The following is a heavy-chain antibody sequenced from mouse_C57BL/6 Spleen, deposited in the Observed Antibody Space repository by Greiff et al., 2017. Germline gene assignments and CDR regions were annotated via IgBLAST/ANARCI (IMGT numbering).Heavy chain of an antibody. CDR3: ARGPYYYGSSHWYFDV. CDR1: GYTFTGYW. D-gene: IGHD1-1*01. J-gene: IGHJ1*03. V-gene: IGHV1-9*01. Sequence: VQLQQSGAELMKPGASLKLSCKATGYTFTGYWIEWVKQRPGHGLEWIGEILPGSGSTNYNEKFKGKATFTADTSSNTAYMQLSSLTTEDSAIYYCARGPYYYGSSHWYFDVWGTGTTVTVSS. CDR2: ILPGSGST.